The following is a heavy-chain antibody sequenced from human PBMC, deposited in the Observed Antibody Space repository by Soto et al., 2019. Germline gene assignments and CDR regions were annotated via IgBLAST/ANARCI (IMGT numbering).Heavy chain of an antibody. V-gene: IGHV3-74*01. CDR3: ARGWFGPDV. CDR2: IDKVGTDS. J-gene: IGHJ6*03. D-gene: IGHD3-10*01. Sequence: EVQLVESGGGLVQPGGSLRLSCAASEFTFSGRSVHWVRQAPGKGLVWVSGIDKVGTDSTYAESVKGRFTSSRDNAKNTVYLQMNILRVEDTAVYYCARGWFGPDVWGKGTTVTVSS. CDR1: EFTFSGRS.